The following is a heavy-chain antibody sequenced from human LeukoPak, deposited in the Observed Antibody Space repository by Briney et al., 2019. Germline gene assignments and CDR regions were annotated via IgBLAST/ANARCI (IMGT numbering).Heavy chain of an antibody. CDR2: ISRSGSYI. CDR1: GFTFSSYS. V-gene: IGHV3-21*01. D-gene: IGHD3-22*01. Sequence: GGSLRLSCAASGFTFSSYSMNWVRQAPGKGLEWVSSISRSGSYISYADSVEGRFTISRDNAKNSLYLQMNSLIAEDTAVYYCARDIPPPVFYYDSSGYSDYWGQGTLVTVSS. CDR3: ARDIPPPVFYYDSSGYSDY. J-gene: IGHJ4*02.